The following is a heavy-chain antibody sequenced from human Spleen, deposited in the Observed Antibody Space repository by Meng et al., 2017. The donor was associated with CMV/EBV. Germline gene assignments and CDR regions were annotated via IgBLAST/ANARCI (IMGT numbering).Heavy chain of an antibody. D-gene: IGHD6-19*01. CDR3: ARDPPRLLAVAGTLGY. J-gene: IGHJ4*02. CDR1: GFTFSNYG. V-gene: IGHV3-7*01. Sequence: GGSLRLSCAASGFTFSNYGMNWVRQAPGKGLEWVANIKEDGSEKNYVDSVKGRFTISRDNSRNSVYLQMNSLGVEDTAVYYCARDPPRLLAVAGTLGYWGQGTLVTVSS. CDR2: IKEDGSEK.